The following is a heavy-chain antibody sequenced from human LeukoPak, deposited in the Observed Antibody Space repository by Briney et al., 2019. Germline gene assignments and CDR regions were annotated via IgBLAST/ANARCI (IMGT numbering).Heavy chain of an antibody. J-gene: IGHJ5*02. Sequence: GASVKVSCKASGYTFTSYGLSWVRQAPGQGLEWMGWISPYNGNTNYAQNLQGRVTMTTDTSTSTAYMELRSLRSDDTAVYYCARDLGSRQSRNWFDPWGQGTLVTVSS. CDR1: GYTFTSYG. CDR2: ISPYNGNT. CDR3: ARDLGSRQSRNWFDP. V-gene: IGHV1-18*01. D-gene: IGHD3-16*01.